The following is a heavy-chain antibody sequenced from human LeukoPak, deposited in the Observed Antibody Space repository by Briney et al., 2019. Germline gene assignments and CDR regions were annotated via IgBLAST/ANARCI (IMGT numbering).Heavy chain of an antibody. Sequence: GGSLRLSCAASGFTVSSNYMSWVRQAPGKGLEWVSVIYSGGSTYYADSVKGRFTISRDNSKNTLYLQMNSLRAEDTAVYYCARDRVGAAAGSDFDYWGQGTLVTVSS. CDR2: IYSGGST. CDR1: GFTVSSNY. CDR3: ARDRVGAAAGSDFDY. J-gene: IGHJ4*02. D-gene: IGHD6-13*01. V-gene: IGHV3-66*01.